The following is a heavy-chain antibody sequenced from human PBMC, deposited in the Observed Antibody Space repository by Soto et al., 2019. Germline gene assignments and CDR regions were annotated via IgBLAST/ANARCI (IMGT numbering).Heavy chain of an antibody. CDR3: ARVEPSYSGFDLFGVISRYYFDY. CDR2: MNPNSGNT. V-gene: IGHV1-8*01. D-gene: IGHD5-12*01. Sequence: GASVKVSCKASGYTFTSYDINWVRQATGQGLEWMGWMNPNSGNTGYAQKFQGRVTMTRNTSISTAYMELSSLRSEDTAVYYCARVEPSYSGFDLFGVISRYYFDYWGQGTLVTVSS. J-gene: IGHJ4*02. CDR1: GYTFTSYD.